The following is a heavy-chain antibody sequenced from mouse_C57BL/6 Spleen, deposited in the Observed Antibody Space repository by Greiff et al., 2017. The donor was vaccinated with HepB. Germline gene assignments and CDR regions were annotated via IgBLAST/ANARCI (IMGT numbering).Heavy chain of an antibody. CDR1: GYTFTSYW. CDR2: IDPSDSYT. J-gene: IGHJ2*01. V-gene: IGHV1-69*01. Sequence: VQLQQPGAELVMPGASVKLSCKASGYTFTSYWMHWVKQRPGQGLEWIGEIDPSDSYTNYNQKFKGKSTLTVDKSSSTAYMQLSSLTSEDSAVYYCARRSFYYFDYWGQGTTLTVSS. CDR3: ARRSFYYFDY.